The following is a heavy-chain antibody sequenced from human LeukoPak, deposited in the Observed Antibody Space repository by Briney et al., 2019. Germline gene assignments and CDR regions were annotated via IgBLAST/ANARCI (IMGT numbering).Heavy chain of an antibody. CDR1: GFTFSSYW. CDR3: ARDTPGGDAFDI. J-gene: IGHJ3*02. CDR2: ISSSGSTI. Sequence: GGSLRLSCAASGFTFSSYWMNWVRQAPGKGLEWVSYISSSGSTIYYADSVKGRFTISRDNAKNSLYLQMNSLRAEDTAVYYCARDTPGGDAFDIWGQGTMVTVSS. V-gene: IGHV3-48*04. D-gene: IGHD1-26*01.